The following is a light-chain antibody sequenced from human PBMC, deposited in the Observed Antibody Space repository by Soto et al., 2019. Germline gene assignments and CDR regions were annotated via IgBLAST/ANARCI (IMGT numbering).Light chain of an antibody. Sequence: DIQMTQSPSSLSASVGDRVTITCRASQSISNYLNWYQQKPGKAPKLLIYGASTLQSGVPSRFRGSESGAVFTLTISSLQPEDFATYYCQQLHSYPITFGQGTRLEIK. V-gene: IGKV1-9*01. CDR1: QSISNY. J-gene: IGKJ5*01. CDR3: QQLHSYPIT. CDR2: GAS.